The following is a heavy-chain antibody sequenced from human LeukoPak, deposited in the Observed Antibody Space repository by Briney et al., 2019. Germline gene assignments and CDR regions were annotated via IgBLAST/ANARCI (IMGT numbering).Heavy chain of an antibody. J-gene: IGHJ4*02. V-gene: IGHV3-21*01. CDR3: ARVLETDCSGGSCYSGLDY. CDR2: ISRTGNYI. Sequence: PGGSLRLSCAASGFTFRNYWMGWVRQAPGKGLEWVSSISRTGNYIYYADSVKGRFTISRDNAQNSLFLQMNSLRVEDTAVYYCARVLETDCSGGSCYSGLDYWGQGTLVTVSS. CDR1: GFTFRNYW. D-gene: IGHD2-15*01.